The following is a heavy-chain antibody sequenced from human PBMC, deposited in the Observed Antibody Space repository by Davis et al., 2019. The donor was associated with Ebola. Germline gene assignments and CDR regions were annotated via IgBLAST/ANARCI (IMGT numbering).Heavy chain of an antibody. CDR2: ISYSGIT. D-gene: IGHD3-10*01. CDR1: GAYLSSGGYF. V-gene: IGHV4-31*03. J-gene: IGHJ5*02. Sequence: PSETLSLTCTVSGAYLSSGGYFWIWIRQFPGKGLEWIGHISYSGITSYNPSLESRLTIKVDTSKNQFSLNLTSVSAADTAVYYCARAARGFDPWGQGTLVTVSS. CDR3: ARAARGFDP.